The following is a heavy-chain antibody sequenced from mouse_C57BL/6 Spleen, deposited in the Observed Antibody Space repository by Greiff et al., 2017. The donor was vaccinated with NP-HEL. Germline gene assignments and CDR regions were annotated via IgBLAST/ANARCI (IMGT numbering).Heavy chain of an antibody. CDR1: GYSITSGYY. V-gene: IGHV3-6*01. CDR2: ISYDGSN. Sequence: EVQLQQSGPGPVKPSQSLSLTCSVTGYSITSGYYWNWIRQFPGNKLEWMGYISYDGSNNYNPSLKNRISITRDTSKNQFFLKLNSVTTEDTATYYCARVGSYYFDYWGQGTTLTVSS. J-gene: IGHJ2*01. CDR3: ARVGSYYFDY.